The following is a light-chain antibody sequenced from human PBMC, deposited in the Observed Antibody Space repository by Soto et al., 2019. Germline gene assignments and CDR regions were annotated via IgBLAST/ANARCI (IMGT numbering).Light chain of an antibody. V-gene: IGKV1-5*03. CDR3: QQYDSYPT. Sequence: DIPMTQSPSTLSASVGDRVTITCRASQSVGSWLAWYQHKPGKAPKILIYTASTLESGVPSRFSGSGSGTEFTLTISSLQPDDFATYYCQQYDSYPTFGQGTQVE. CDR2: TAS. CDR1: QSVGSW. J-gene: IGKJ1*01.